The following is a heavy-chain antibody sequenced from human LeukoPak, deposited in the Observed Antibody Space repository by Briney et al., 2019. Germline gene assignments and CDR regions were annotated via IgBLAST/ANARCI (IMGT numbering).Heavy chain of an antibody. CDR2: ISAYNGNT. J-gene: IGHJ5*02. V-gene: IGHV1-18*01. CDR1: GYTFTSYG. D-gene: IGHD3-16*02. CDR3: ARDSEPTFGGVIVMYNWFDP. Sequence: GASVNVSCKASGYTFTSYGISWVRQAPGQGLEWMGWISAYNGNTNYARKLQGRVTMTTDTSTSTAYMELRSLRSDDTAVYYCARDSEPTFGGVIVMYNWFDPWGQGTLVTVSS.